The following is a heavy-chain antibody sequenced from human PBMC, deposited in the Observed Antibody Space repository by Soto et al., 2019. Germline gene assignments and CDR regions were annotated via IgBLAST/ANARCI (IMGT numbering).Heavy chain of an antibody. CDR3: ARVKNVVKGSHFDY. J-gene: IGHJ4*02. CDR2: IYYSGST. V-gene: IGHV4-59*12. D-gene: IGHD2-21*01. CDR1: GGSISSYY. Sequence: PSETLSLTCTVSGGSISSYYWSWIRQPPGKGLEWIGYIYYSGSTNYNPSLKSRVTISVDTSKNQFSLRLSSVTAADTAVYYCARVKNVVKGSHFDYWGQGTLVTVSS.